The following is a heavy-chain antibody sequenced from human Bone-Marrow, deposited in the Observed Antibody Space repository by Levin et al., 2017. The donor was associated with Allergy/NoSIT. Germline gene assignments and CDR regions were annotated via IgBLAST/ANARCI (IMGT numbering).Heavy chain of an antibody. J-gene: IGHJ4*02. D-gene: IGHD6-13*01. CDR2: ISSSSSSM. Sequence: GGSLRLSCAASGFSFSTYSMNWARQAPGKGLEWVSSISSSSSSMYYVDSVKGRFTISRDNAKNSLYLQMHSLRAEDTAVYFCARATSSWYPIDYWGQGTLVTVSS. CDR1: GFSFSTYS. V-gene: IGHV3-21*01. CDR3: ARATSSWYPIDY.